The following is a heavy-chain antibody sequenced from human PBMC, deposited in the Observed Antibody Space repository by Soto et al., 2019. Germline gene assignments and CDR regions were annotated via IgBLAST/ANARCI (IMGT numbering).Heavy chain of an antibody. V-gene: IGHV4-39*01. CDR2: IYYSGST. CDR3: ASPATAPGYLRY. Sequence: QLQLQESGPGLVKPSETLSLTCTVSGGSISSSSYYWGWIRQPPGKGLEWIGSIYYSGSTYYNPSLKGRVTISVDTSKNQFSLKLSSVTAADTAVYYCASPATAPGYLRYWGQGTLVTVSS. J-gene: IGHJ4*02. D-gene: IGHD6-13*01. CDR1: GGSISSSSYY.